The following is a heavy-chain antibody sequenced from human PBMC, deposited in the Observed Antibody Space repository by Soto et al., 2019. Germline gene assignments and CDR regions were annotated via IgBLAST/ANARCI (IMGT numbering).Heavy chain of an antibody. CDR1: GFDYGRFA. D-gene: IGHD3-3*01. CDR3: AKIYDFWSRHHDSFDV. V-gene: IGHV3-23*01. Sequence: QLFESGGGLVQPGGSLRLSCVASGFDYGRFAMTWVRQAPGKGLEWVSGTSGNGGDTYYVDSVRGRFTISRDNPKNTLYLQMNSLRVEDTAVYYCAKIYDFWSRHHDSFDVWGQGTLVTVSS. J-gene: IGHJ3*01. CDR2: TSGNGGDT.